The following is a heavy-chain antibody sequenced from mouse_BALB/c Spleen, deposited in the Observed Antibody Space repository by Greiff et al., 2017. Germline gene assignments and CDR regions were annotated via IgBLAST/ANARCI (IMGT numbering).Heavy chain of an antibody. CDR1: GDSITSGY. CDR3: ARRGIYYYGSSYYFDY. CDR2: ISYSGST. J-gene: IGHJ2*01. Sequence: VQLKESGPSLVKPSQTLSLTCSVTGDSITSGYWNWIRKFPGNKLEYMGYISYSGSTYYNPSLKSRISITRDTSKNQYYLQLNSVTTEDTATYYCARRGIYYYGSSYYFDYWGQGTTLTVSS. V-gene: IGHV3-8*02. D-gene: IGHD1-1*01.